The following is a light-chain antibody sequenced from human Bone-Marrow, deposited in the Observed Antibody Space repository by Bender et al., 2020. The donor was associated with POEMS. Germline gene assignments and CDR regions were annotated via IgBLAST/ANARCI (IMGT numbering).Light chain of an antibody. J-gene: IGLJ2*01. CDR1: SSDVGGSKS. Sequence: QSALTQPASVSGSPGQSITLSCTGTSSDVGGSKSVSWYQQHPGKAPRLIIFDVSYRPSGISDRLSGSKSGNTAFLTISGLQAEDEADYYCASHLISSPVFGGGTKVTVL. V-gene: IGLV2-14*03. CDR3: ASHLISSPV. CDR2: DVS.